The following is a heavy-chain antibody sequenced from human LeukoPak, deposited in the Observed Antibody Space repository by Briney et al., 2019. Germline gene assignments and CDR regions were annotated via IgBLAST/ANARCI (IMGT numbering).Heavy chain of an antibody. CDR2: INPNSGGT. V-gene: IGHV1-2*02. D-gene: IGHD2-15*01. J-gene: IGHJ4*02. Sequence: ASVKVSCKASGYTFTGYYMHWVRQAPGQGLEWMGWINPNSGGTNYAQKFQGRVTMTRDTSISTAYMELSRLRSDDTAVYYCARDGGYCSGGSCYPSGYWGQGTLVTVSS. CDR1: GYTFTGYY. CDR3: ARDGGYCSGGSCYPSGY.